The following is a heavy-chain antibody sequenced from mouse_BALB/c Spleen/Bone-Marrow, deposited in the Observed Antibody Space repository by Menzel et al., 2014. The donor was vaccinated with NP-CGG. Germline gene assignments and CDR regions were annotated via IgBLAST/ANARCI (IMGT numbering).Heavy chain of an antibody. Sequence: EVMLVESGGGLVQPGGSLRLSCTTSGFTFTDYYMSWVRQPPGKALEWLGFIRNKANGYTTEYSASVKGRFTISRDSSQSILYLQMNTLRAKDSATYYCARTTGTPYLDYWGQGTTLTVSS. CDR1: GFTFTDYY. CDR2: IRNKANGYTT. V-gene: IGHV7-3*02. J-gene: IGHJ2*01. D-gene: IGHD4-1*02. CDR3: ARTTGTPYLDY.